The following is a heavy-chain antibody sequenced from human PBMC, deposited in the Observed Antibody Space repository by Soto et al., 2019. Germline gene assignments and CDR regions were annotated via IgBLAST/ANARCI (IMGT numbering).Heavy chain of an antibody. CDR3: ARAEYSGYDTPYYYYGMDV. Sequence: QVQLVQSGAEVKKPGSSVKVSCKASGGTFSSYAISWVRQAPGQGLEWMGGIIPIFGTANYAQKLQGRVTITADESTSTAYMELSSLRSEDTAVYYCARAEYSGYDTPYYYYGMDVWGQGTTVTVSS. J-gene: IGHJ6*02. V-gene: IGHV1-69*01. D-gene: IGHD5-12*01. CDR2: IIPIFGTA. CDR1: GGTFSSYA.